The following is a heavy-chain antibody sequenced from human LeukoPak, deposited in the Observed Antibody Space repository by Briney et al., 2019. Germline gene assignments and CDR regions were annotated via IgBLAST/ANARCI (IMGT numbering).Heavy chain of an antibody. CDR3: ASLAVAGLSEGY. V-gene: IGHV4-39*01. CDR1: GGSISSDSYY. D-gene: IGHD6-19*01. CDR2: IYYSGST. Sequence: SETLSLTCTVSGGSISSDSYYWAWIRQPPGKGLEWIASIYYSGSTYYNPSLKSRVTISVDTSRNQFPLKLSSVTAADTAVYYCASLAVAGLSEGYWGQGTLVIVSS. J-gene: IGHJ4*02.